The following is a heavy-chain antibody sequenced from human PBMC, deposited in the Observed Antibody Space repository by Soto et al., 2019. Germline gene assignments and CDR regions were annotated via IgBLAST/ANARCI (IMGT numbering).Heavy chain of an antibody. Sequence: ASVKVSCKASGYTFSIYGITWVRQAPGQGLEWMGWISAYNGNTNYAQKLQGRLTMTTDTSTSTAYMELRSLRSDDTAVYYCARGYTQSTVTPIRYWGQGTLVTVSS. CDR3: ARGYTQSTVTPIRY. CDR2: ISAYNGNT. V-gene: IGHV1-18*01. J-gene: IGHJ4*02. D-gene: IGHD4-17*01. CDR1: GYTFSIYG.